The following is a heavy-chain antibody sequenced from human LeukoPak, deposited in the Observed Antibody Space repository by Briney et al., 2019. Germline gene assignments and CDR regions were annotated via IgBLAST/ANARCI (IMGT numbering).Heavy chain of an antibody. CDR3: ARRDSSGYYPFDY. V-gene: IGHV1-46*01. CDR2: INPSGGST. Sequence: ASVKVSCKASGYTFTSYDINWVRQAPGQGLEWMGIINPSGGSTSYAQKFQGRVTMTRDMSTSTVYMELSSLRSEDTAVYYCARRDSSGYYPFDYWGQGTLVTVSS. CDR1: GYTFTSYD. J-gene: IGHJ4*02. D-gene: IGHD3-22*01.